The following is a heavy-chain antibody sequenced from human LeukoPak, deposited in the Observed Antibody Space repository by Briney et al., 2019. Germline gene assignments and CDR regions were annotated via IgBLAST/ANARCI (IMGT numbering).Heavy chain of an antibody. V-gene: IGHV3-23*01. CDR2: ISGSASST. CDR1: GFTFSNYA. J-gene: IGHJ4*02. D-gene: IGHD6-6*01. CDR3: TTVSGYSSSTHFDY. Sequence: GGSLRLSCAASGFTFSNYAMSWVRQAPGKGLEWVSAISGSASSTYHADSVKGRFTISRDNSKNTLYLQMNSLKTEDTAVYYCTTVSGYSSSTHFDYWGQGTLVTVSS.